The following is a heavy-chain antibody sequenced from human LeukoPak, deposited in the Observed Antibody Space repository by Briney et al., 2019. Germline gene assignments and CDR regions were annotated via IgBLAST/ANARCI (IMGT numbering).Heavy chain of an antibody. CDR1: GITFSSYA. D-gene: IGHD2-21*02. J-gene: IGHJ4*02. Sequence: GESLRLSCAASGITFSSYAMGWVRQAPGKGLEWVSAISVSGSSTDYADTVKGRFTISRDNSKNTLYLQMNSLRAEDTAVYYCAKGPTPLLYLDYWGQGTLVTVSS. CDR3: AKGPTPLLYLDY. CDR2: ISVSGSST. V-gene: IGHV3-23*01.